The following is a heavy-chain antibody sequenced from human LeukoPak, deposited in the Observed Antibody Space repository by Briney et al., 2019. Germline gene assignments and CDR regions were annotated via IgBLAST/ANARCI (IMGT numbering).Heavy chain of an antibody. J-gene: IGHJ4*02. CDR3: ARVLGYDFWSGYEFDY. CDR1: GGTFSSYA. D-gene: IGHD3-3*01. CDR2: IIPIFGTA. V-gene: IGHV1-69*05. Sequence: ASVKVSCKASGGTFSSYAISWVRQAPGQGLEWMGRIIPIFGTANYAQKFQGRVTITTDESTSTAYMELSSLRSEDTAVYYCARVLGYDFWSGYEFDYWGQGTLVTVSS.